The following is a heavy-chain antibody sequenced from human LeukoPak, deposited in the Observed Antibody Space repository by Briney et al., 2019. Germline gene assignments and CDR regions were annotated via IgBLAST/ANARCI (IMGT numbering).Heavy chain of an antibody. CDR1: GGSISSYY. CDR3: AVGGGYSSGWFDY. Sequence: SETLSLTCTVSGGSISSYYWSWIWQPPGKGLEWIGYIYYSGSTNYNPSLKSRVTISVDTSKNQFSLKLSSVPAADTAVYYGAVGGGYSSGWFDYWGQGTLVTVSS. J-gene: IGHJ4*02. CDR2: IYYSGST. V-gene: IGHV4-59*01. D-gene: IGHD6-19*01.